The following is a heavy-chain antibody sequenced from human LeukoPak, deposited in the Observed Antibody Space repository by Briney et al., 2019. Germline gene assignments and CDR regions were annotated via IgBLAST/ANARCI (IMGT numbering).Heavy chain of an antibody. CDR2: IIPIFGTA. CDR3: ARYSITMVRGVTKGNWFDP. V-gene: IGHV1-69*13. CDR1: GGTFSSYA. Sequence: EASVKVSCKASGGTFSSYAISWVRQAPGQGLEWMGGIIPIFGTANYAQKFQGRVTITADESTSTAYMELSSLRSEDTAVYYCARYSITMVRGVTKGNWFDPWGQGTLVTVSS. J-gene: IGHJ5*02. D-gene: IGHD3-10*01.